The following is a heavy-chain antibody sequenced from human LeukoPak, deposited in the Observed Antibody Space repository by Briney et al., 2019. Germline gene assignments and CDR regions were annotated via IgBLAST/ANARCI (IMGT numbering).Heavy chain of an antibody. CDR3: AKDLSGAYGRFLDY. CDR2: ISGSGGST. Sequence: GGSLRLSCAASGFTLSSYAMRWVPHAPEEGLEWVSAISGSGGSTYYADSVKGRFTISRDNSKNTLYLQMNSLRAEDTAVYYCAKDLSGAYGRFLDYWGQGTLVTVSS. CDR1: GFTLSSYA. D-gene: IGHD3-3*01. J-gene: IGHJ4*02. V-gene: IGHV3-23*01.